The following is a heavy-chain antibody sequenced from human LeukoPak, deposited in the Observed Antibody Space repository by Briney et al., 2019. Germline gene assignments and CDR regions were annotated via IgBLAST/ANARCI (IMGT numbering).Heavy chain of an antibody. CDR1: GGTFSSYA. J-gene: IGHJ6*03. V-gene: IGHV1-69*13. Sequence: SVKVSCKASGGTFSSYAISWVRQAPGQGLEWMGGIIPIFGTANYAQKFQGRGTITADESTSTAYLELSSLRSEDTAVYYCARATMVRGVKPYYYYYMDVWGKGTTVTISS. D-gene: IGHD3-10*01. CDR2: IIPIFGTA. CDR3: ARATMVRGVKPYYYYYMDV.